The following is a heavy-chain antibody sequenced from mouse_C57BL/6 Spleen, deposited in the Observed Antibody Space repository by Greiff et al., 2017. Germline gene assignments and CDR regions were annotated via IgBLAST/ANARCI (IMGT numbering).Heavy chain of an antibody. CDR2: IYPGDGDT. Sequence: QVQLQQSGAELVKPGASVKISCKASGYAFRSSWMNWVKQRPGKGLAWIGQIYPGDGDTNYNGKFKGKATLTADKSSSTAYMQLSSLTSEDSAVYFCARDHYGTDWYFDVWGTGTTVTVSS. V-gene: IGHV1-80*01. CDR1: GYAFRSSW. J-gene: IGHJ1*03. CDR3: ARDHYGTDWYFDV. D-gene: IGHD1-1*01.